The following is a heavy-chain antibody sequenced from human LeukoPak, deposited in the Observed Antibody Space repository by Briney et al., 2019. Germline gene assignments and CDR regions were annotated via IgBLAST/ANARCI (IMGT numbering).Heavy chain of an antibody. Sequence: ASVKVSYKASGYTFTGYYTHWARQAPGQGLEWMGWINPNSGGTNYAQKFQGKVTMTRDTYISTAYLDLSRLRSDDTAVYYCARGRFREFFYDQPTYYCDYWGQGTLVTVSS. J-gene: IGHJ4*02. CDR3: ARGRFREFFYDQPTYYCDY. CDR1: GYTFTGYY. CDR2: INPNSGGT. V-gene: IGHV1-2*02. D-gene: IGHD3-10*01.